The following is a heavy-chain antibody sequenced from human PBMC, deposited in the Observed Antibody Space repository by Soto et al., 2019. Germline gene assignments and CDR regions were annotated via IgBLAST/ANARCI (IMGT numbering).Heavy chain of an antibody. V-gene: IGHV1-8*01. D-gene: IGHD2-2*01. Sequence: QVQLVQSGAEVKKPGASVKVSCKASGYTFTSYDINWVRQATGQGPEWMGWMNPNSGNTGYAQKFQGRVTMTRNTSVSTAEMERSSLRSEETAVYYCASGSPDIVLVTAATATSGFDPGGQGTLVTVSS. CDR2: MNPNSGNT. CDR3: ASGSPDIVLVTAATATSGFDP. J-gene: IGHJ5*02. CDR1: GYTFTSYD.